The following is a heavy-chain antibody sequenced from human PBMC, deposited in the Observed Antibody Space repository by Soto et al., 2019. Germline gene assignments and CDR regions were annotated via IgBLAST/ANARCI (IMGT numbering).Heavy chain of an antibody. J-gene: IGHJ5*02. V-gene: IGHV3-21*01. CDR1: GFTFSSYS. D-gene: IGHD3-10*01. Sequence: PGGSLRLSCAASGFTFSSYSMNWVRQAPGKGLEWVSSISSSSSYIYYADSVKGRFTISRDNAKNSLYLQMNSLRAEDTAVYYCARDPTVRGVIRFDPWGQGTLVTVSS. CDR2: ISSSSSYI. CDR3: ARDPTVRGVIRFDP.